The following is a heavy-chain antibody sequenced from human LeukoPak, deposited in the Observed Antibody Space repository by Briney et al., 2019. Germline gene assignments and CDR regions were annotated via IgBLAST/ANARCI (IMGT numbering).Heavy chain of an antibody. CDR2: IHYSGST. V-gene: IGHV4-59*01. J-gene: IGHJ3*02. D-gene: IGHD3-10*01. CDR1: GGSIGSYY. Sequence: PSETLSLTCTVSGGSIGSYYWSWVRQPPGKGLEWIGYIHYSGSTNYNPSLKSRVTISVDTSKNQFSLKLSSVTAADTAVYYCATDYYGSGSYYKTDAFDIWGQGTMVTVSS. CDR3: ATDYYGSGSYYKTDAFDI.